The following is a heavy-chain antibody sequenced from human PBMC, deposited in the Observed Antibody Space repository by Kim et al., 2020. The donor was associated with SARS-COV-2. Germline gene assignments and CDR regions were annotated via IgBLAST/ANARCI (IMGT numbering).Heavy chain of an antibody. CDR2: IYYSGST. CDR1: GGSISSYY. Sequence: SETLSLTCTVSGGSISSYYWSWIRQPPGKGLEWIGYIYYSGSTNYNPSLKSRVTISVDTSKNQFSLKLSSVTAADTAVYYCAGVDITGTTSPFDYWGQGTLVTVSS. V-gene: IGHV4-59*01. D-gene: IGHD1-7*01. CDR3: AGVDITGTTSPFDY. J-gene: IGHJ4*02.